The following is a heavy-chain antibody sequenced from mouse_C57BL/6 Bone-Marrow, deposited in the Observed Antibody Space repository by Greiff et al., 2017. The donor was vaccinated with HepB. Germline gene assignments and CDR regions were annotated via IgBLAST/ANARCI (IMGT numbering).Heavy chain of an antibody. Sequence: QVQLKQSGAELARPGASVKMSCKASGYTFTSYTMHWVKQRPGQGLEWIGYINPSSGYTKYNQKFKDKATLTADKSSSTAYMQLSSLTSEDSAVYYCARQRGFYYWYFDVWGTGTTVTVSS. CDR3: ARQRGFYYWYFDV. V-gene: IGHV1-4*01. D-gene: IGHD1-1*01. CDR2: INPSSGYT. CDR1: GYTFTSYT. J-gene: IGHJ1*03.